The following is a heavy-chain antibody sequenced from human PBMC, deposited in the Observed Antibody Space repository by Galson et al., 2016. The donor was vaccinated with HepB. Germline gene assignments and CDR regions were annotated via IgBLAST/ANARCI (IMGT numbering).Heavy chain of an antibody. CDR2: IKQDGSEK. V-gene: IGHV3-7*01. CDR3: AREGLSDYGDYKYYYYALDV. D-gene: IGHD4-17*01. Sequence: SLRLSCAASGFTFSSHAMNWVRQAPGKGLEWVANIKQDGSEKYYVDSVKGRFTISRDNAKNSLYLQMNSLRAEDTAVYYRAREGLSDYGDYKYYYYALDVWGQGTTVTVSS. CDR1: GFTFSSHA. J-gene: IGHJ6*02.